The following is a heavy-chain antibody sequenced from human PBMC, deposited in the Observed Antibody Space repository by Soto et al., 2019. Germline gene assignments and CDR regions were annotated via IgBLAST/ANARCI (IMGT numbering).Heavy chain of an antibody. CDR3: ARETGVQMTVAY. J-gene: IGHJ4*02. CDR1: GDSISSDHW. V-gene: IGHV4-4*02. CDR2: TYHDGRT. Sequence: QVQLQESGPGLVKPSETLSLTCAVSGDSISSDHWWTWVRQPPGKGLEWIGETYHDGRTNYNPSLKRRGNASLDTSTNQFAQILTSVAAPYTAVYFCARETGVQMTVAYWGRGTLVTVSS.